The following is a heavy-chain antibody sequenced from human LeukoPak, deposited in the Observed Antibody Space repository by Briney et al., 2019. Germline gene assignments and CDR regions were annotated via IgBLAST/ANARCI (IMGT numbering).Heavy chain of an antibody. V-gene: IGHV4-59*08. J-gene: IGHJ4*02. D-gene: IGHD3-22*01. CDR3: AVDYYDSSGYGAPFDY. Sequence: PWETLSLTCTVSGGSISSYYWSWIRQPPGKGLEWIGYIYYSGSTNYNPSLKSRVTISVDTSKNQFSLKLSSVTAADTAVYYCAVDYYDSSGYGAPFDYWGQGTLVTVSS. CDR1: GGSISSYY. CDR2: IYYSGST.